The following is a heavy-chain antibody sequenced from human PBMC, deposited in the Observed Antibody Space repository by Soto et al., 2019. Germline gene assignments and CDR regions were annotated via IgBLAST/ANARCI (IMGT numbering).Heavy chain of an antibody. V-gene: IGHV1-69*13. CDR3: VTDAQNSEWLTLGY. J-gene: IGHJ4*02. CDR1: GGTFSSYA. D-gene: IGHD3-9*01. Sequence: ASVKVSCKASGGTFSSYAISWVRQAPGQGLEWMGGIIPIFGTANYAQKFQGRVTITADESTSTAYMELSSLRADDTAVYYCVTDAQNSEWLTLGYWGQGTLVTVSS. CDR2: IIPIFGTA.